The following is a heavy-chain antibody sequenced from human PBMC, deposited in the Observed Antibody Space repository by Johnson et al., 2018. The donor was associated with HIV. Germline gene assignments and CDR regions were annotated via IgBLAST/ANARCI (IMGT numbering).Heavy chain of an antibody. Sequence: QVQLVESGGGVVQPGRSLRLSCAASGFTFSSYAMHWVRQAPGKGLEWVAVISYDGSNKYYADSVKGRFTISRDNSKNPLYLQMNSLRAEDTAVYYCARDRSTPQPYYYDSSGYRGYSAFDIWGQGTMVTVSS. J-gene: IGHJ3*02. V-gene: IGHV3-30*04. D-gene: IGHD3-22*01. CDR1: GFTFSSYA. CDR3: ARDRSTPQPYYYDSSGYRGYSAFDI. CDR2: ISYDGSNK.